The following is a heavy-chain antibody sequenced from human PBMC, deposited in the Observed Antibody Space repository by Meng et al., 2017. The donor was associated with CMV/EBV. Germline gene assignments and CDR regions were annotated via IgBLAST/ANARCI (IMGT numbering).Heavy chain of an antibody. CDR1: GGSISSTTYY. CDR2: MYYTGAT. D-gene: IGHD1-26*01. Sequence: SETLSPTCTILGGSISSTTYYWGWIRQPPGKGLEWIGSMYYTGATYCNPSLKSRVTIAADTSKNQFSLKLSSVTAADTAVYYCGRVDGGTYLNWFDPWGQGTLVTVSS. J-gene: IGHJ5*02. V-gene: IGHV4-39*07. CDR3: GRVDGGTYLNWFDP.